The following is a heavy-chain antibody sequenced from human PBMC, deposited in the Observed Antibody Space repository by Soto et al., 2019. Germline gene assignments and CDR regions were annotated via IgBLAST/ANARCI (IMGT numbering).Heavy chain of an antibody. Sequence: QVQLVQSGAEVKKPGSSVKVSCXASXXXXXSYXIXXXXQAPXXXLEWMGGIIPIFGTANYAQKFQGRVTITADESTSTAYMELSSLRSEDTAVYYCARGGYSYGEACMDVWGQGTTVTVSS. CDR1: XXXXXSYX. D-gene: IGHD5-18*01. J-gene: IGHJ6*02. CDR3: ARGGYSYGEACMDV. V-gene: IGHV1-69*01. CDR2: IIPIFGTA.